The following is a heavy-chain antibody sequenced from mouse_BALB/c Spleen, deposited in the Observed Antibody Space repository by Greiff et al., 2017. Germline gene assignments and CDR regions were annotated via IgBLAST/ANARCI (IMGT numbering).Heavy chain of an antibody. Sequence: VQLKESGPELVKPGASVKISCKASGYTFTDYNMHWVKQSHGKSLEWIGYIYPYNGGTGYNQKFKSKATLTVDNSSSTAYMELRSLTSEDSAVYFCARLGFYGYDGGFAYWGQGTLVTVSA. CDR1: GYTFTDYN. V-gene: IGHV1S29*02. J-gene: IGHJ3*01. CDR3: ARLGFYGYDGGFAY. D-gene: IGHD2-2*01. CDR2: IYPYNGGT.